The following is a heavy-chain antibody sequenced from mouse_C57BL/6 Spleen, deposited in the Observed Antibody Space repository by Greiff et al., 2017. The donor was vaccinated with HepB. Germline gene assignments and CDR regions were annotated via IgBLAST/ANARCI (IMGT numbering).Heavy chain of an antibody. D-gene: IGHD1-1*01. J-gene: IGHJ4*01. CDR1: GYTFTDYN. CDR2: INPNNGGT. CDR3: ARRGSTVVADYYAMDY. V-gene: IGHV1-18*01. Sequence: VQLKESGPELVKPGASVKIPCKASGYTFTDYNMDWVKQSHGKSLEWIGDINPNNGGTIYNQKFKGKATLNVDKSSSTAYMELRSLTSEDTAVYYCARRGSTVVADYYAMDYWGQGTSVTVSS.